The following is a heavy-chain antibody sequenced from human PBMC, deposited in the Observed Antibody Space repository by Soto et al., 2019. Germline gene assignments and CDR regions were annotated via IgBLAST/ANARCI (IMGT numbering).Heavy chain of an antibody. CDR1: GVPFSPYT. V-gene: IGHV3-48*01. D-gene: IGHD3-10*01. CDR2: ISGSSSSI. CDR3: ARELGFDAVARMDV. J-gene: IGHJ6*02. Sequence: EVQLVESGGGLVQPGGSRGLSCTAAGVPFSPYTMVWFRRAPGKGLEWVSYISGSSSSIYYADSVKGRFSTSRDNAKNSTSLQMNSLRVEDTGVYYCARELGFDAVARMDVWGQGTTVTVSS.